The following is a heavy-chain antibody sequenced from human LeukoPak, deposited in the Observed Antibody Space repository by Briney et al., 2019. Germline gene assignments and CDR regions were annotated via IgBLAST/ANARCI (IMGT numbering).Heavy chain of an antibody. J-gene: IGHJ4*02. V-gene: IGHV1-18*01. CDR3: ARDSSGYPRDASDY. CDR1: GYSFTNYG. CDR2: ISAYNGNT. Sequence: ASVKVSCKASGYSFTNYGFNWVRQAPGQGLEWMGWISAYNGNTNYAQKLQGRVTMTTDTYTTTAYMELRSLRSDDTAVYYCARDSSGYPRDASDYWGQGTLDTVSS. D-gene: IGHD3-22*01.